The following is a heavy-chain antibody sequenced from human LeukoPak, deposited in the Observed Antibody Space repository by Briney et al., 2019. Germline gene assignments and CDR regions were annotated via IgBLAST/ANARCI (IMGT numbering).Heavy chain of an antibody. CDR1: GXTFSSYA. J-gene: IGHJ4*02. CDR3: ARRSGSYDY. D-gene: IGHD1-26*01. V-gene: IGHV3-64D*09. CDR2: ISSDGGST. Sequence: GGSLRLSCSASGXTFSSYAVHWVRQAPGKGLEYVSAISSDGGSTYYADSLKGRFTISRDNSKNTLYLQMSSLRPEDTAVYYCARRSGSYDYWGQGTLVTVSS.